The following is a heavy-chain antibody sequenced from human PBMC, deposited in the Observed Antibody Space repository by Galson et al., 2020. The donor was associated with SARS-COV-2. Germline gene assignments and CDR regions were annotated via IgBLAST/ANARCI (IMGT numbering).Heavy chain of an antibody. CDR1: GDRVSSNT. CDR2: TYYRSTWYH. D-gene: IGHD6-13*01. V-gene: IGHV6-1*01. CDR3: VRGGWSSSSGYGRTSNGYAP. Sequence: SQTPSLPCSISGDRVSSNTWNRVRQSPPRGPEWLGRTYYRSTWYHEYAVFVKSRITINADTSQNQFTLQLSSVTPEDAAIYYCVRGGWSSSSGYGRTSNGYAPWGQGTLVTVSS. J-gene: IGHJ5*01.